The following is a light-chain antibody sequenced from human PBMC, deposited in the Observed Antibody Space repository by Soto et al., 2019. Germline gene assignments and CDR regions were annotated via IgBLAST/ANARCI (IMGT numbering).Light chain of an antibody. CDR2: GAS. CDR3: QQYGSSPWT. J-gene: IGKJ1*01. Sequence: EIVLTQSPGTLSLSPGERATLSCRASQSVRNSLFAWYQQKPGQAPRLLIFGASSRATGIPDRFSDSVSGTDFTLTISRLEPEDFAVYYCQQYGSSPWTFGQGTKVEIK. CDR1: QSVRNSL. V-gene: IGKV3-20*01.